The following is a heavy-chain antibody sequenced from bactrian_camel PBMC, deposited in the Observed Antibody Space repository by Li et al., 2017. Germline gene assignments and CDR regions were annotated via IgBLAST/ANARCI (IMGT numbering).Heavy chain of an antibody. CDR2: IHVANPRT. J-gene: IGHJ6*01. V-gene: IGHV3S1*01. CDR1: AMTYKSKC. CDR3: AAGRGARCASWSFVY. Sequence: HVQLVESGGGSVQPGGSLRLSCAVSAMTYKSKCVAWFRQVPGKEREGVAYIHVANPRTYYTDLAKGRFTISQDLARNMVYLQMNSLEPDDTGMYYCAAGRGARCASWSFVYWGQGTQVTVS. D-gene: IGHD3*01.